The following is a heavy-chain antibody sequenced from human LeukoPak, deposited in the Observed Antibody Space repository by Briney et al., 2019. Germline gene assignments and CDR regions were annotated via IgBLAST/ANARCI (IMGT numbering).Heavy chain of an antibody. D-gene: IGHD6-19*01. V-gene: IGHV3-15*01. CDR3: TTYSSGWYSYFDY. Sequence: GGSLRLSCAASGFTFSNAWMSCVRQAPGKGLEWVGRIKSKTDGGTTDYAAPVKGRFTISRDDSKNTLYLQMNSLKTEDTAVYYCTTYSSGWYSYFDYWGQGTLVTVSS. J-gene: IGHJ4*02. CDR2: IKSKTDGGTT. CDR1: GFTFSNAW.